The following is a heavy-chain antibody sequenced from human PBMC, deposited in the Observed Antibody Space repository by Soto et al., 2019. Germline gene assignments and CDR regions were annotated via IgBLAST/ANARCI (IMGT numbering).Heavy chain of an antibody. D-gene: IGHD6-6*01. CDR1: GFTFSSYF. V-gene: IGHV3-64D*06. J-gene: IGHJ4*02. Sequence: GSLRLSCSASGFTFSSYFMFCVRQAPGKGLEHVSLISNNGESTYHADSVKGRFTITRDNSKSMMFLQMTSLRTEDTAVYYCVKTGRFGQLVPSDYWGQGTLVTVSS. CDR3: VKTGRFGQLVPSDY. CDR2: ISNNGEST.